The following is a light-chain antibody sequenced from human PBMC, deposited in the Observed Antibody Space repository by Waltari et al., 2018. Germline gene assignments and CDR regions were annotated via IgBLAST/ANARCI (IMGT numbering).Light chain of an antibody. J-gene: IGKJ4*01. CDR3: QQYDNLLS. CDR2: DVA. V-gene: IGKV1-33*01. CDR1: QDISTY. Sequence: EIQMTQSPSSLSASVGDRVTITCQVSQDISTYLNWYQQRPGKAPTVLIYDVAILAEGVPSRCSGRGYGTHFHFTINSLQPEDFATYYCQQYDNLLSFGGGTKVEIK.